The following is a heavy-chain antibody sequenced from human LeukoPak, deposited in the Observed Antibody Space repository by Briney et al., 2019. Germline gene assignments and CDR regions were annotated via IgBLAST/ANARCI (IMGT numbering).Heavy chain of an antibody. Sequence: PGGSLRLSCAASGFTFSSYWMSWVRQAPGKGLEWASSISSSSSYIYYADSVKGRFTISRDNAKNSLYLQMNSLRAEDTAVYYCARDVSPYGSGSYYHSTNPPGDYWGQGTLVTVSS. CDR1: GFTFSSYW. D-gene: IGHD3-10*01. J-gene: IGHJ4*02. CDR3: ARDVSPYGSGSYYHSTNPPGDY. V-gene: IGHV3-21*01. CDR2: ISSSSSYI.